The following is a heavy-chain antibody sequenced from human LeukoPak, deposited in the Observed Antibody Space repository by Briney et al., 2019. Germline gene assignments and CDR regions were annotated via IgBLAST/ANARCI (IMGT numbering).Heavy chain of an antibody. CDR2: VYSSGST. CDR3: ARDYCSSTSCYVSY. J-gene: IGHJ4*02. CDR1: GGSISSGSHY. D-gene: IGHD2-2*01. V-gene: IGHV4-61*02. Sequence: SETLSLTCTVSGGSISSGSHYWTWIRQPAGKGLEYIGRVYSSGSTDSNPSLRSRLTMSVDTSKNQLSLKLSSVTAADTAVYYCARDYCSSTSCYVSYWGQGTLVTVSS.